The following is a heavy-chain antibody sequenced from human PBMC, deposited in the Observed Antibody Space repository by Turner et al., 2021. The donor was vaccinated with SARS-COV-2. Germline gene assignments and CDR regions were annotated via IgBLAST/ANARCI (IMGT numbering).Heavy chain of an antibody. D-gene: IGHD3-10*01. V-gene: IGHV3-74*01. CDR3: ARVRAAGAGSYWPADY. Sequence: EVQLVESGGGSVQPGGSLSLSCAASGFTFSDYSMHWVRQAPGKGLVWVSRINSDVSDTKYADSVRGRFTISRDNAKSTLYLQMNSLRAEDTAVYYCARVRAAGAGSYWPADYWGHGTLVTVSS. J-gene: IGHJ4*01. CDR1: GFTFSDYS. CDR2: INSDVSDT.